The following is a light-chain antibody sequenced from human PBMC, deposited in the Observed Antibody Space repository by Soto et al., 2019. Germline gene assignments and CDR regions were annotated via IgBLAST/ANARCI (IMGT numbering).Light chain of an antibody. CDR1: QRLEYSDRNTH. Sequence: DVVVTQSPLSLPVTLGQPASISCRSSQRLEYSDRNTHLNRIQRRPGQSPRHQICKGTNRDSGDPDKFSGSGSGTDFTLKISRVEAEDVGVYYCMQGTHWQISFGQGRLLG. CDR3: MQGTHWQIS. J-gene: IGKJ5*01. V-gene: IGKV2-30*01. CDR2: KGT.